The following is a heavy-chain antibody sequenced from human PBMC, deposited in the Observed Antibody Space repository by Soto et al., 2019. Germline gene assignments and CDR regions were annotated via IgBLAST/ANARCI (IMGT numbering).Heavy chain of an antibody. V-gene: IGHV1-69*02. CDR1: GGTFSSYT. D-gene: IGHD2-15*01. CDR2: IIPILGIA. Sequence: GAPVKVSCKASGGTFSSYTISWVRQAPGQRLERMGRIIPILGIANYAQKFQGRVTITADKSTSTAYMELSSLRSEDAAVYYCARGAPGYCSGGSCYLTGYWFDPWGQGTLVTVSS. CDR3: ARGAPGYCSGGSCYLTGYWFDP. J-gene: IGHJ5*02.